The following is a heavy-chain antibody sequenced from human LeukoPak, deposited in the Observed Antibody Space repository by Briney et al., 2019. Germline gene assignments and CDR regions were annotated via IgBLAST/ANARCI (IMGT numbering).Heavy chain of an antibody. CDR3: AKDMGVAGTMGAFDI. V-gene: IGHV3-9*03. CDR2: ISWNSDSI. CDR1: RFTFGDYA. D-gene: IGHD6-19*01. Sequence: TGGSLRLSCAASRFTFGDYAMHWVRQAPGKGLEWVSGISWNSDSIGYADSVKGRFTISRDNAKNSLYLQMNSLRAEDMALYYCAKDMGVAGTMGAFDIWGQGTMVTVSS. J-gene: IGHJ3*02.